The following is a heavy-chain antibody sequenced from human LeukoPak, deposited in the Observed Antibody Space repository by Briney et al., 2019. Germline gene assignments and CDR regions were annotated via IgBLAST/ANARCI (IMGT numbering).Heavy chain of an antibody. D-gene: IGHD3-22*01. CDR1: GGTFSDYA. CDR2: FIPILGTA. CDR3: ARDAQFDSPPLGVGATFDI. Sequence: SVKVSCKASGGTFSDYALNWVRQAPGQGLEWMGVFIPILGTANSTQKFQGRVTITADISTNTVYMELSSLRSDDTAVYYCARDAQFDSPPLGVGATFDIWGQGTMVTVSS. V-gene: IGHV1-69*10. J-gene: IGHJ3*02.